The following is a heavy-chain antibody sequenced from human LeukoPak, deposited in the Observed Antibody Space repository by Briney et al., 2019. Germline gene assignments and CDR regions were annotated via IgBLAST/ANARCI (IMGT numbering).Heavy chain of an antibody. J-gene: IGHJ6*02. V-gene: IGHV1-46*01. D-gene: IGHD1-1*01. CDR2: INPSGGST. Sequence: ASVKVSCRASGYTFTSYYMHWVRQAPGQGLEWMGIINPSGGSTSYAQKFQGRVTITADESTSTAYMELSSLRSEDTAVYYCARVGLERRLGRHNYYYYGMDVWGQGTTVTVS. CDR3: ARVGLERRLGRHNYYYYGMDV. CDR1: GYTFTSYY.